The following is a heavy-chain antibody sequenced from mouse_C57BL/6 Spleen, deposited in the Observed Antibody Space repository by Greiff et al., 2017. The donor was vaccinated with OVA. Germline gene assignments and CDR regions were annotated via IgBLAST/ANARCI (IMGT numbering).Heavy chain of an antibody. CDR1: GFTFSSYA. V-gene: IGHV5-4*03. Sequence: DVMLVESGGGLVKPGGSLKLSCAASGFTFSSYAMSWVRQTPEKRLEWVATISNGGSYTYYPDNVTGRFTISRDNAKNNLYLQMRHLKSEDTALYYCARADYYAMDYWGQGTSVTVSS. CDR3: ARADYYAMDY. J-gene: IGHJ4*01. CDR2: ISNGGSYT.